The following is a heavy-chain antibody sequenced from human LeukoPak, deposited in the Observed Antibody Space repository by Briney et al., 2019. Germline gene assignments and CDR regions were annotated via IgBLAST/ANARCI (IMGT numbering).Heavy chain of an antibody. D-gene: IGHD2-15*01. CDR3: ASWARAAPRQYYYYGMDV. V-gene: IGHV3-48*01. J-gene: IGHJ6*02. CDR1: GFTFSSYS. CDR2: ISSSSSTI. Sequence: PGGSLRLSCAASGFTFSSYSMNWVRQAPGKGLEWVSYISSSSSTIYYADSVKGRFTISRDNAKNSLYLQMNSLRAEDTAVYYCASWARAAPRQYYYYGMDVWGQGTTATVSS.